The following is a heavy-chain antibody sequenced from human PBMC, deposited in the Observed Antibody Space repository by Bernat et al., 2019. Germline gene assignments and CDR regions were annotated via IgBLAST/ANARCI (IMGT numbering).Heavy chain of an antibody. J-gene: IGHJ4*02. CDR2: IIPILGIA. V-gene: IGHV1-69*02. D-gene: IGHD3-10*01. CDR3: TRGEYYGSGSYAD. Sequence: QVQLVQSGAEVKKPGSSVKVSCTASGGTFSSYTISWVRQAPGQGLEWMGRIIPILGIANYAQKFQGRVTITADKSTSTAYMELSSLGSEGTAVEYGTRGEYYGSGSYADWGQGTRVTVSS. CDR1: GGTFSSYT.